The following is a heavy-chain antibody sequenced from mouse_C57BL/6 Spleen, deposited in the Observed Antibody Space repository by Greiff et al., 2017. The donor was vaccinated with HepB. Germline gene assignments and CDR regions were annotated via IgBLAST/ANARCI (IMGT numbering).Heavy chain of an antibody. J-gene: IGHJ1*03. D-gene: IGHD1-1*01. CDR2: ISSGGDYI. CDR3: TSSNYYGSREGYFDV. CDR1: GFTFSSYA. V-gene: IGHV5-9-1*02. Sequence: EVQRVESGEGLVKPGGSLKLSCAASGFTFSSYAMSWVRQTPEKRLEWVAYISSGGDYIYYADTVKGRFTISRDNARNTLYLQMSSLKSEDTAMYYCTSSNYYGSREGYFDVWGTGTTVTVSS.